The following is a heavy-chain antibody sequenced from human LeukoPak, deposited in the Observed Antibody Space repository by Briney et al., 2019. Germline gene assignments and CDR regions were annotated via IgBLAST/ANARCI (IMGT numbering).Heavy chain of an antibody. CDR3: ARDRVELERGSFDH. D-gene: IGHD1-1*01. V-gene: IGHV3-15*01. J-gene: IGHJ4*02. CDR2: IKSKTDGGTT. CDR1: GFTFRNAW. Sequence: GGSLRLSCAASGFTFRNAWMSWVRQAPGKGLEWVGRIKSKTDGGTTDYDAPVEGRFTISRDDSKNTLYLQMNSLKPDDTAVYYCARDRVELERGSFDHWGQGTLVTVSS.